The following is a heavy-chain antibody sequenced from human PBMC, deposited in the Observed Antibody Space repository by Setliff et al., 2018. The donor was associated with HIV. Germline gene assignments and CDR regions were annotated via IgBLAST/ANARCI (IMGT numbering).Heavy chain of an antibody. Sequence: ASVKVSCKASGYTFTKFDINWVRQATGQGLERMGWMNPNSGNTGFAQKFQGRVTMTRDTSISTAYMELNNLKFEDTAVYYCARARRDSYDRGRRNHYYIDVWGKGTTVTVSS. CDR1: GYTFTKFD. D-gene: IGHD3-22*01. CDR3: ARARRDSYDRGRRNHYYIDV. V-gene: IGHV1-8*01. J-gene: IGHJ6*03. CDR2: MNPNSGNT.